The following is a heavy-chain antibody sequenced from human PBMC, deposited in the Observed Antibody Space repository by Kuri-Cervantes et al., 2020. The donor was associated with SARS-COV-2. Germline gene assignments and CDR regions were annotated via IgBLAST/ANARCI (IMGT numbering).Heavy chain of an antibody. CDR1: GYTFTSYA. CDR3: ASSYYDILTGSLKYYFDY. D-gene: IGHD3-9*01. J-gene: IGHJ4*02. V-gene: IGHV1-3*01. Sequence: ASVTVSCKASGYTFTSYAMHWVRQAPGQRLEWMGWINAGNGNTKYSQKFQGRVTITADESTSTAYMELSSLRSEDTAVYYCASSYYDILTGSLKYYFDYWGQGTLVTVSS. CDR2: INAGNGNT.